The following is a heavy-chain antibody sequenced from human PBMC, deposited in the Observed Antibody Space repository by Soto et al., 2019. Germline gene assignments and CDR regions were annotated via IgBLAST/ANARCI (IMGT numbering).Heavy chain of an antibody. CDR3: AKVLGGPKRITMIVEIDY. Sequence: GGSLILSCAASGFTFSSYAMSWVRQAPGKGLEWVSAISGSGGSTYYADSVKGRFTISRDNSKNTLYLQMNSLRAEDTAVYYCAKVLGGPKRITMIVEIDYWGQGT. CDR1: GFTFSSYA. V-gene: IGHV3-23*01. J-gene: IGHJ4*02. D-gene: IGHD3-22*01. CDR2: ISGSGGST.